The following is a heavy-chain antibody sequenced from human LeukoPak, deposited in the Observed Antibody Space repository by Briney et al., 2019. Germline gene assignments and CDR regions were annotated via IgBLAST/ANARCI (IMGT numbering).Heavy chain of an antibody. CDR1: GFTFSSYW. V-gene: IGHV4-34*01. CDR2: INHSGST. CDR3: ARGRGYSYGYFFPYFDY. D-gene: IGHD5-18*01. J-gene: IGHJ4*02. Sequence: GALRLSCAASGFTFSSYWMSWVRQPPGKGLEWIGEINHSGSTNSNPSLKSRVTISVDTSKNQFSLKLSSVTAADTAVYYCARGRGYSYGYFFPYFDYWGQGTLVTVSS.